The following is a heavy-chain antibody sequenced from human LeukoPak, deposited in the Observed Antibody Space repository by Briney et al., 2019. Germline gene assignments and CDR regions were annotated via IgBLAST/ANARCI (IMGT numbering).Heavy chain of an antibody. Sequence: ASVKVSCKASGYTFTSYYMHWVRQAPGQGREWMGIINPSGGSTSYAQKFQGRVTMTRDTSTSTVYMELSSLRSEDTAVYYCARVPGYYYDSSGPGFDYWGQGTLVTVSS. CDR1: GYTFTSYY. V-gene: IGHV1-46*01. CDR2: INPSGGST. D-gene: IGHD3-22*01. J-gene: IGHJ4*02. CDR3: ARVPGYYYDSSGPGFDY.